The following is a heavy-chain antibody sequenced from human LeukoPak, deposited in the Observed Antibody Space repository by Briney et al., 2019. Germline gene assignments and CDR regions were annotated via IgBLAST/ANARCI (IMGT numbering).Heavy chain of an antibody. CDR2: IKQDGSEK. CDR1: GFTFSSYW. V-gene: IGHV3-7*01. J-gene: IGHJ6*02. D-gene: IGHD2-2*01. Sequence: GGSLRLSCAASGFTFSSYWMSWVRQAPGKGLEWVANIKQDGSEKYYVDSVKGRFTISRGNAKNSLYLQMNSLRAEDTAVYYCARDLQRSTAAIRRGYYYGMDVWGQGTTVTVSS. CDR3: ARDLQRSTAAIRRGYYYGMDV.